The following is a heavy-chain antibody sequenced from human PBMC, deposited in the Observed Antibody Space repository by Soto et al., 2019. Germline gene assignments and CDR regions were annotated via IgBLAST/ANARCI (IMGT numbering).Heavy chain of an antibody. CDR1: GGSFRGYY. J-gene: IGHJ4*02. V-gene: IGHV4-34*01. CDR3: ATMELWFGELLLGY. CDR2: INHSGST. D-gene: IGHD3-10*01. Sequence: SETLSLTCAVYGGSFRGYYWSWIRQPPGEGLEWIGEINHSGSTNYNPSLKSRVTISVDTSKNQFSLKLSSVTAADTAVYYCATMELWFGELLLGYWGQGTLVTVS.